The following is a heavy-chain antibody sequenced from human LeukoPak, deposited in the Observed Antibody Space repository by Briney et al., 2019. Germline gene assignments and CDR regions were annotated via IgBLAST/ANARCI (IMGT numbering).Heavy chain of an antibody. CDR2: INHSGST. CDR1: GGSFSGYY. V-gene: IGHV4-34*01. J-gene: IGHJ4*02. CDR3: ASQPPYCSSSTCYSFDY. D-gene: IGHD2-2*01. Sequence: SETLSLTCAVYGGSFSGYYWSWVRQPPGKGLEWIGEINHSGSTNYNPSLKSRVTISVDTSKNQFSLRLNSVTAADTAVYYCASQPPYCSSSTCYSFDYWGQGILVTVSS.